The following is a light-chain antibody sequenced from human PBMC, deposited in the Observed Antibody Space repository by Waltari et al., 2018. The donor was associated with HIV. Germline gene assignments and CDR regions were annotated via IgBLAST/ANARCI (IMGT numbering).Light chain of an antibody. CDR1: SSDVGSYNL. J-gene: IGLJ2*01. V-gene: IGLV2-23*03. Sequence: QSALTQPASVSGSPGQSLTISCTGTSSDVGSYNLVPWYQQHPGKAPKLMIYEGSKRPSGVSNRFSGSKSGNTASLTISGLQAEDEADYYCCSYAGSSTFVVFGGGTKLTVL. CDR2: EGS. CDR3: CSYAGSSTFVV.